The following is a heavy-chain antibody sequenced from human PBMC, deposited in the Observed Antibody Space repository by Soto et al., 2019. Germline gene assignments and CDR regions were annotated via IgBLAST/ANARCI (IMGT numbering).Heavy chain of an antibody. V-gene: IGHV3-7*01. CDR2: ISQDGSAK. D-gene: IGHD6-13*01. CDR1: GFTINNYW. Sequence: GGSLRLSCAASGFTINNYWMSWVRQAPGKRLEWVTNISQDGSAKVYVDSVKGRFTISRDNAENSLHLQMNSLSAEDTAVYYCARVPSSSYHYFDYWGQGTLVTVSS. J-gene: IGHJ4*02. CDR3: ARVPSSSYHYFDY.